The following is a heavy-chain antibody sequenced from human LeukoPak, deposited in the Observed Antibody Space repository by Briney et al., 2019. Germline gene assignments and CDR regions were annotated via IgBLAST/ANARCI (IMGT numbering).Heavy chain of an antibody. CDR2: IYYSGST. J-gene: IGHJ5*02. CDR1: GGSISSSSHY. D-gene: IGHD4-17*01. V-gene: IGHV4-39*07. Sequence: PSETLSLTCTVSGGSISSSSHYWGWIRQPPGKGLEWIGSIYYSGSTYYNPSLKSRVTISVDTSKNQFSLKLSSVTAADTAVYYCARDFLRRKYWFDPWGQGTLVTVSS. CDR3: ARDFLRRKYWFDP.